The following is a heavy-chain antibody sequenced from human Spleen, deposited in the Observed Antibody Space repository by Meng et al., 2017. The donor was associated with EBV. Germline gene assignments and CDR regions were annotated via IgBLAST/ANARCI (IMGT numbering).Heavy chain of an antibody. CDR1: GGSMRRSSYY. J-gene: IGHJ4*02. Sequence: QLQLQESGPGLVKPSDTLSLTCTVSGGSMRRSSYYWGWIRQSPGKGLEWIGNIYYSGSTYYNPSLKSRVTISVDTSKNQFALKLSSVTAADTAVYFCAKDGVGTRGYFDHWGQGALVTVSS. CDR3: AKDGVGTRGYFDH. V-gene: IGHV4-39*07. CDR2: IYYSGST. D-gene: IGHD3-3*01.